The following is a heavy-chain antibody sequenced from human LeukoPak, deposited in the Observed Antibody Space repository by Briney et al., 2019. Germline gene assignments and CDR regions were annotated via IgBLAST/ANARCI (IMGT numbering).Heavy chain of an antibody. D-gene: IGHD2-15*01. J-gene: IGHJ5*02. V-gene: IGHV1-2*02. CDR1: GYTFTGCY. Sequence: ASVKVSCKASGYTFTGCYMHWVRQAPGQGLEWMGWINPNSGGTNYAQKFQGRVTMTRDTSISTAYMELSRLRSEDTAVYYCARGSNRRNWFDPWGQGTLVTVSS. CDR3: ARGSNRRNWFDP. CDR2: INPNSGGT.